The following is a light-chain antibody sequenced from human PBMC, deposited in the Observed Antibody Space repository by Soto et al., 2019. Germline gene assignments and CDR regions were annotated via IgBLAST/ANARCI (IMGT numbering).Light chain of an antibody. V-gene: IGLV2-23*02. Sequence: QSVLTQPASVSGSPGQSITFSCTGSSSDVGSYDLVSWNQQHPGKAPKLIIYEVTKRPSGVSNRFSGSKSGNTASLAISGLQAEDEADYYCCSYAGSPTFVLFGGGTKVTVL. CDR3: CSYAGSPTFVL. CDR1: SSDVGSYDL. CDR2: EVT. J-gene: IGLJ2*01.